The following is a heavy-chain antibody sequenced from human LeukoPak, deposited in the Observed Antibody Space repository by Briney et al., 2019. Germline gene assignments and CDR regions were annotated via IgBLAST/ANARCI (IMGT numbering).Heavy chain of an antibody. D-gene: IGHD6-13*01. CDR1: GGSISSGGYY. V-gene: IGHV4-31*03. CDR3: ARPAYSSSWYEIGY. J-gene: IGHJ4*02. CDR2: IYYSGST. Sequence: PSQTLSLTCTVSGGSISSGGYYWSWIRQHPGKGLEWIGYIYYSGSTYYNPSLKSRVTISVDTSKNQFSLKLSSVTAADTAVYYCARPAYSSSWYEIGYWGQGTLVTVSS.